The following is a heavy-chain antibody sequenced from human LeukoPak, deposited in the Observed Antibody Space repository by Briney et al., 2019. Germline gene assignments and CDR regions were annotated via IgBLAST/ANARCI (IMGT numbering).Heavy chain of an antibody. D-gene: IGHD2-21*02. CDR1: GGTSSSYA. V-gene: IGHV1-69*04. CDR2: IIPILGIA. CDR3: ARTLAYCGGDCYSGGYYFDY. Sequence: SVMVSCTATGGTSSSYALSWVRQAPGQGLEWMGRIIPILGIANYAQKFQGRVTITADKSTSTAYMELSSLRSEDTAVYYCARTLAYCGGDCYSGGYYFDYWGQGTLVTVSS. J-gene: IGHJ4*02.